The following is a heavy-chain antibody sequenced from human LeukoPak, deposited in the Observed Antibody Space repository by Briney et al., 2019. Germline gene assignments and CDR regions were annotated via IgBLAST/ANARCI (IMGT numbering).Heavy chain of an antibody. Sequence: ASVKVSCKASGYTFPSYYMHWVRQVPGQGLEWMGIINPSTGTTSYAQKFQGRVTMTRDMSTSTVYMQLSSLRSEDTAVYYCASPPLTEWLYYFHYWGQGTLVTVSS. CDR3: ASPPLTEWLYYFHY. D-gene: IGHD5-24*01. CDR2: INPSTGTT. J-gene: IGHJ4*02. V-gene: IGHV1-46*01. CDR1: GYTFPSYY.